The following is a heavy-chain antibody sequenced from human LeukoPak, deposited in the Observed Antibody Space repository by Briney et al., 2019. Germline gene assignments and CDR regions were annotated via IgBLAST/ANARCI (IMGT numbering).Heavy chain of an antibody. CDR1: GYTFTNYY. J-gene: IGHJ5*02. D-gene: IGHD6-13*01. CDR3: ARNIAAAGVINTDWFDP. CDR2: INPNSGGT. Sequence: GASVKVSCKASGYTFTNYYMHWVRQAPGQGLEWMGWINPNSGGTNYAQKFQGRVTMTRDTSISTAYMELSRLRSDDTAVYYCARNIAAAGVINTDWFDPWGQGTLVTVSS. V-gene: IGHV1-2*02.